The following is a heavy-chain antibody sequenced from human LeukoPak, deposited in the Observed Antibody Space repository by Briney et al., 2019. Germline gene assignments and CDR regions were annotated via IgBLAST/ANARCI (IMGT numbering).Heavy chain of an antibody. J-gene: IGHJ4*02. CDR2: ISGSGGST. D-gene: IGHD5-18*01. CDR1: GFTYSSYA. V-gene: IGHV3-23*01. CDR3: AKVGYSYGYYFDY. Sequence: PGGSLRLSCAASGFTYSSYAMSWVRQAPGKGLEWVSAISGSGGSTYYADSVKGRFTISRDNSKNTLYLQMNSLRAEDTAVYYCAKVGYSYGYYFDYWGQRTLVTVSS.